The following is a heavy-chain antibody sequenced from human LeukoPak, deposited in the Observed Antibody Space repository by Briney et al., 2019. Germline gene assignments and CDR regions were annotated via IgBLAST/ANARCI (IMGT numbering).Heavy chain of an antibody. D-gene: IGHD2-2*01. CDR3: ARDMIPHCSSTSCYDAFDI. V-gene: IGHV3-30*03. CDR1: GFTFSSYG. Sequence: PGRSLRLSCAASGFTFSSYGMHWVRQAPGKGLEWVAVISYDGSNKYYADSVKGRFTISRDNSKNTLYLQMNSLRVEDTAVYYCARDMIPHCSSTSCYDAFDIWGQGTMVTVSS. J-gene: IGHJ3*02. CDR2: ISYDGSNK.